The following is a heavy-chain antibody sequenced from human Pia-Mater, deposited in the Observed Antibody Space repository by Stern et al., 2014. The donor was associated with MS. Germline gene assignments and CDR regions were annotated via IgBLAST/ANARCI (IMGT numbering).Heavy chain of an antibody. Sequence: QLQLQESGPGLVKPSGTLSLTCAVSGASISSGNWWTWVRQPPGKGLEWIGEIYHSGSTNSNPSFKSRVSMSLDNSKNQISLKLRSVTAADTAVYYCARDPFLEWLDDWGQGTTVTVSS. CDR2: IYHSGST. V-gene: IGHV4-4*02. CDR3: ARDPFLEWLDD. J-gene: IGHJ6*02. CDR1: GASISSGNW. D-gene: IGHD3-3*02.